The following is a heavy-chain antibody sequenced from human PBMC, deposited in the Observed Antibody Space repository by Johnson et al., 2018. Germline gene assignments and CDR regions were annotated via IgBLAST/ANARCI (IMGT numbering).Heavy chain of an antibody. Sequence: VQLVQSGAEVKKPGESLKISCKASGYSFTIYWIGWVRQMPGKGLEWMGIISPGDSDTRYNPSFQGQVTLAADKSISTAYLQWSSLKASDTAMYYCARQSSEAFDIWGQGIMVTVSS. CDR2: ISPGDSDT. J-gene: IGHJ3*02. V-gene: IGHV5-51*01. CDR3: ARQSSEAFDI. CDR1: GYSFTIYW.